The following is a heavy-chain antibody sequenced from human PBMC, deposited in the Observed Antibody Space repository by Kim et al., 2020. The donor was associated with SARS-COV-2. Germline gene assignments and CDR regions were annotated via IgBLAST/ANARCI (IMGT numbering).Heavy chain of an antibody. D-gene: IGHD1-26*01. Sequence: SQTLSLTCAISGDSVSGNSVTWNWFRQSPSRGLEWLGRTYYRSKWSSDYAVSVKSRITINPDTSKNQFSLQLNSVTPEDSAVYYCARRSARGNSFDYWGQGTLVSVSS. V-gene: IGHV6-1*01. J-gene: IGHJ4*02. CDR2: TYYRSKWSS. CDR1: GDSVSGNSVT. CDR3: ARRSARGNSFDY.